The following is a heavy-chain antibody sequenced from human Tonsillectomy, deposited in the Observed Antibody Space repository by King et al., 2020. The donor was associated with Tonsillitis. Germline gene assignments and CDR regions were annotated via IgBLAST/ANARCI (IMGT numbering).Heavy chain of an antibody. D-gene: IGHD6-19*01. J-gene: IGHJ5*02. CDR3: AKVRGMEEGLVLCFGP. CDR2: IYSGGSST. V-gene: IGHV3-23*03. Sequence: VQLVESGGGLVQPGGSLRLSCAASGFTFSSYAMSWVRQAPGKGLEWVSVIYSGGSSTYYADSVKGRFTISRDNSKNTLYLQMNSLRAEDTAVYYCAKVRGMEEGLVLCFGPWGQGTLVTVSS. CDR1: GFTFSSYA.